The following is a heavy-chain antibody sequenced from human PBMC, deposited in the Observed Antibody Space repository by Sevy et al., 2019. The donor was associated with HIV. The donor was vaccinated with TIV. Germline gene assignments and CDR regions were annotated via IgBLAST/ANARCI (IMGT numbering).Heavy chain of an antibody. CDR2: IKQGGSEK. J-gene: IGHJ3*02. D-gene: IGHD2-21*02. CDR1: GFTFSNYW. Sequence: GGSLRLSCAASGFTFSNYWMSWVRQAPGKGLEWVANIKQGGSEKYYVDSVKGRFTISRDNAKNSLYLQMNSLRVEDTAVYYCARGGDDGAFDIWGQGTMSPSPQ. CDR3: ARGGDDGAFDI. V-gene: IGHV3-7*01.